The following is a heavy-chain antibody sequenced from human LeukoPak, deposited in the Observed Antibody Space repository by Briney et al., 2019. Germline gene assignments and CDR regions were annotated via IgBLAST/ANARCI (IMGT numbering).Heavy chain of an antibody. V-gene: IGHV4-59*11. CDR2: VYYTGSS. CDR3: ARLSRIATAGAYSYHSLDI. CDR1: GGSINDHA. J-gene: IGHJ6*02. Sequence: SETLSLACTVSGGSINDHAWCWIRQPPGRGLEWIGCVYYTGSSEYNASLKSRLTISTDTSNNQLSLKVTSVTAADTAIYSCARLSRIATAGAYSYHSLDIWGQGTTVTVSS. D-gene: IGHD6-13*01.